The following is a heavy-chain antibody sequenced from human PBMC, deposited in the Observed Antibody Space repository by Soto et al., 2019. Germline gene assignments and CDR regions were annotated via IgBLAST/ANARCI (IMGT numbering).Heavy chain of an antibody. D-gene: IGHD6-19*01. J-gene: IGHJ3*02. Sequence: QVQLVESGGGVVQPGRSLRLSCAASGFTFSSYGMHWVRQAPGKGLEWVAVIWYDGSNKYYADSVKGRFTISRDNSKNTLYLQRNSLRAEDTAVYYCARGYSSGYDAFDIWGQGTMVTVSS. CDR2: IWYDGSNK. V-gene: IGHV3-33*01. CDR1: GFTFSSYG. CDR3: ARGYSSGYDAFDI.